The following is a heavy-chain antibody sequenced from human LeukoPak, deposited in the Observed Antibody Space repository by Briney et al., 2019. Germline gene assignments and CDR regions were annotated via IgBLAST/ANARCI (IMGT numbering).Heavy chain of an antibody. D-gene: IGHD1-7*01. CDR2: ISSSSSTI. J-gene: IGHJ6*02. CDR3: ARDNWNYLGFYYGMDV. Sequence: PGGSLRLSCAASGFTFSSYSMNWVRQAPGKGLEWVSYISSSSSTIYYADSVKGRFTISRDNAKNSLYLQMNSLRAEDTAVYYCARDNWNYLGFYYGMDVWGQGTTVTVSS. V-gene: IGHV3-48*01. CDR1: GFTFSSYS.